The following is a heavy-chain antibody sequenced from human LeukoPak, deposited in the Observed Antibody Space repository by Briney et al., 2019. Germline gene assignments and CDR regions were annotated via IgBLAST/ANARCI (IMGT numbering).Heavy chain of an antibody. CDR1: GGSINKYY. Sequence: SETLSLTCSDPGGSINKYYWSWIRQPPGKRLEWIGSVYHSGSTDYNPSLRSRVTISVDMSKNHFSLKVTSVTAADTAIYYGARDRLGGAVASWIPDYWGQGILVTVSS. D-gene: IGHD3-16*01. CDR3: ARDRLGGAVASWIPDY. V-gene: IGHV4-59*01. CDR2: VYHSGST. J-gene: IGHJ4*02.